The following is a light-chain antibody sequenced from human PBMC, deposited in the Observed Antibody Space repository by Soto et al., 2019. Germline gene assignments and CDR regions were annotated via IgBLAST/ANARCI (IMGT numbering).Light chain of an antibody. V-gene: IGLV2-14*01. CDR1: SSDVGAYNY. J-gene: IGLJ1*01. Sequence: QSALTQPASVSGSPGQSITISCTGTSSDVGAYNYVSWYQQHPGQAPKLMIFEVSYRPSGVSNRFSGSKSGNTASLTISGLQPEDEADYYCGSYSGRYTFVFGTGTKLTVL. CDR3: GSYSGRYTFV. CDR2: EVS.